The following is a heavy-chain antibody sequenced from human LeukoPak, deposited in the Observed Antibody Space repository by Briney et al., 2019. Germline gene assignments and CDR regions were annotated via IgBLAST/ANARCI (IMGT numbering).Heavy chain of an antibody. CDR3: ARHSNERYYGSGSYAHLRLFDY. CDR2: IYYSGST. D-gene: IGHD3-10*01. CDR1: GGSFSGYY. V-gene: IGHV4-34*01. J-gene: IGHJ4*02. Sequence: PSETLSLTCAVYGGSFSGYYWSWIRQPPGKGLEWIGSIYYSGSTYYNPSLKSRVTISVDTSKNQFSLKLSSVTAADTAVYYCARHSNERYYGSGSYAHLRLFDYWGQGTLVTVSS.